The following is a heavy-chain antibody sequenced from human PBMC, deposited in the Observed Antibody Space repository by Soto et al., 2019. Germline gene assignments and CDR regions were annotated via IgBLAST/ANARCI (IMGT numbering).Heavy chain of an antibody. Sequence: SETLSLTCTVSGCSISSYYWSWIRQPPGKGLEWIGEINHSGSTNYNPSLKSRVTISADTSKNQFSLKLSSVTAADTAVYYCARGHDFWSGSGWFDPWGQGILVTVSS. CDR3: ARGHDFWSGSGWFDP. V-gene: IGHV4-34*01. CDR2: INHSGST. CDR1: GCSISSYY. D-gene: IGHD3-3*01. J-gene: IGHJ5*02.